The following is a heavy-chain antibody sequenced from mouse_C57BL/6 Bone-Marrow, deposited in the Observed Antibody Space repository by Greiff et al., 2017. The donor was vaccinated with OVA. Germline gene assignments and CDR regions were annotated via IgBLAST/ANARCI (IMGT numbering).Heavy chain of an antibody. CDR1: GFTFRSYA. CDR3: ARGRYFDD. V-gene: IGHV5-4*01. CDR2: ISDGGSYT. Sequence: EVQRVESGGGLVKPGGSLKLSCAASGFTFRSYAMSWVRQTPEKRLGWVATISDGGSYTSYPDNVKGRFTISRENAKNNLYLQMSHLKSEDTAMYYCARGRYFDDWGQGTTLTVSS. J-gene: IGHJ2*01.